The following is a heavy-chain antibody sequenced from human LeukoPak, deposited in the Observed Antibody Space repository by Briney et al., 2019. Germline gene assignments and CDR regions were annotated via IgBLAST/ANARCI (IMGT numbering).Heavy chain of an antibody. CDR2: ISSSSSYI. D-gene: IGHD5-12*01. V-gene: IGHV3-21*01. Sequence: GGSLRLSCAASGFTFSSYSMNWVRQAPRKGQDWVSSISSSSSYIYYADAVTGRFTISRDNAKTTLYLQMNRLRAEDTAVYYCARDPGYAAEFDYWGQGTLVTVSS. CDR3: ARDPGYAAEFDY. CDR1: GFTFSSYS. J-gene: IGHJ4*02.